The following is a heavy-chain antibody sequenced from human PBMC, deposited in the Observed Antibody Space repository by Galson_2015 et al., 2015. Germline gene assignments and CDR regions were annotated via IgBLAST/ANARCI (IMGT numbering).Heavy chain of an antibody. CDR3: ARDGGVTTVTRPPISWYFDL. CDR1: GFTFSSYW. Sequence: SLRLSCAASGFTFSSYWMSWVRQAPGKGLEWVANIKQDGSEKYYVDSVKGRFTISRDNAKNSLYLQMNSLRAEDTAVYYCARDGGVTTVTRPPISWYFDLWGRGTLVTVSS. V-gene: IGHV3-7*03. CDR2: IKQDGSEK. D-gene: IGHD4-17*01. J-gene: IGHJ2*01.